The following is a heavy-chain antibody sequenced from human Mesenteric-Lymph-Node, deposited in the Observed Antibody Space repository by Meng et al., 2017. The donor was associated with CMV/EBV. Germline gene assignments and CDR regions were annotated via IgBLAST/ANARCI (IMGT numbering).Heavy chain of an antibody. V-gene: IGHV3-23*01. CDR3: ARLQTSGYGHFDY. D-gene: IGHD5-12*01. J-gene: IGHJ4*02. CDR2: ISGRGGST. CDR1: GFTFSSYA. Sequence: GGSLRPSCAASGFTFSSYAMSWVRQAPGKGLEWVSAISGRGGSTYYADSVKGRFTISRDNAKNTLYLQMNSLRAEDTAVYYCARLQTSGYGHFDYWGQGTQVTVSS.